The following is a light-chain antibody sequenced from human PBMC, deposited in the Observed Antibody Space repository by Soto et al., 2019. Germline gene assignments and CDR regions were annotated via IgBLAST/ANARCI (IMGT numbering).Light chain of an antibody. Sequence: QPVLTQPPSVSGAPGQRVTISCTGSSSNIGAGYDVHWYQQLPGTAPKLLIYGNSNRPSGVPDRFSASKSGTSASLAITGLQAEDDADYYCQSYDSSLSGYVFGTGTKLTVL. CDR3: QSYDSSLSGYV. CDR2: GNS. CDR1: SSNIGAGYD. J-gene: IGLJ1*01. V-gene: IGLV1-40*01.